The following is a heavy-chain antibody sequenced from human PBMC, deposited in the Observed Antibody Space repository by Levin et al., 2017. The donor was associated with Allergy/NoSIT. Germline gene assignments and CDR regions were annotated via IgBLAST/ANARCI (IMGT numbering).Heavy chain of an antibody. J-gene: IGHJ5*02. CDR1: GGSISSYY. CDR3: ARLKTFENLGPFWSGYYVRWFDP. CDR2: IYYSGST. Sequence: PSETLSLTCTVSGGSISSYYWSWIRQPPGKGLEWIGYIYYSGSTNYNPSLKSRVTISVDTSKNQFSLKLSSVTAADTAVYYCARLKTFENLGPFWSGYYVRWFDPWGQGTLVTVSS. D-gene: IGHD3-3*01. V-gene: IGHV4-59*08.